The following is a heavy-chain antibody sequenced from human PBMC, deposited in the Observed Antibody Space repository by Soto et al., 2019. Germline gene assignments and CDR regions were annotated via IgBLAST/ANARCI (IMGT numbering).Heavy chain of an antibody. Sequence: SETLSLTCTVSGGSISSSSYYWGWIRQPPGKGLEWIGSIYYSGSTYYNPSLKSRVTISVDTSKNQFSLKLSSVTAADTAVYYCASVSYFNAFDYWGQGTLVTVSS. J-gene: IGHJ4*02. V-gene: IGHV4-39*01. CDR2: IYYSGST. CDR1: GGSISSSSYY. CDR3: ASVSYFNAFDY. D-gene: IGHD3-9*01.